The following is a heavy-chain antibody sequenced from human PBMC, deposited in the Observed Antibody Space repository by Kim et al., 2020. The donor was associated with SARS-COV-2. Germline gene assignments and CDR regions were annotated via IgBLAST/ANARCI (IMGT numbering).Heavy chain of an antibody. CDR2: IYWNDDK. Sequence: SGPTLVNPTQTLTLTCTFSGFSLSTSGVGVGWIRQPPGKALEWLALIYWNDDKRYSPSLKSRLTITKDTSKNKVVLTMTNMDPVDTATYYCAHRRPDCTNGVCTIAAAADFDYWGQGTLVTVSS. CDR3: AHRRPDCTNGVCTIAAAADFDY. CDR1: GFSLSTSGVG. V-gene: IGHV2-5*01. J-gene: IGHJ4*02. D-gene: IGHD2-8*01.